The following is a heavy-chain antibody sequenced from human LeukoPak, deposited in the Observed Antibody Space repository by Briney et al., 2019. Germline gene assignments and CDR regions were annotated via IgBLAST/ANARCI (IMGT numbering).Heavy chain of an antibody. Sequence: PSETLSLTCTVSGGSISSYYWSWIRQPPGKGLELIGYIYYSGSTNYNPSLKSRVTISVDTSKNQFSLKLSSVTAADTAVYYCARTPSITMVRGVLDYWGRGTLVTVSS. V-gene: IGHV4-59*01. CDR1: GGSISSYY. CDR2: IYYSGST. CDR3: ARTPSITMVRGVLDY. D-gene: IGHD3-10*01. J-gene: IGHJ4*02.